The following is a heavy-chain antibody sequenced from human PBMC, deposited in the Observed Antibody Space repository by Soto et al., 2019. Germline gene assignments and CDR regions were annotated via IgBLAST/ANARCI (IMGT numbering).Heavy chain of an antibody. Sequence: EVQLVESGGGLVKPGGSLRLSCAASGFTFSSYSMNWVRQAPGKGLEWVSSISSSSSYIYYADSVKGRFTISRDNAKNSLYLQMNSLRAEDTAVYYCARPWGHYYYYYYTDVWGKGTTVTVSS. D-gene: IGHD7-27*01. V-gene: IGHV3-21*01. CDR1: GFTFSSYS. CDR3: ARPWGHYYYYYYTDV. CDR2: ISSSSSYI. J-gene: IGHJ6*03.